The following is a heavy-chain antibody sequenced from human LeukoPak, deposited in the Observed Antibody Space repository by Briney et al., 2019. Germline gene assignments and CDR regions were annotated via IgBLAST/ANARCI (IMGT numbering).Heavy chain of an antibody. CDR3: ARRLYGSGSPLYYYYYYGMDV. D-gene: IGHD3-10*01. CDR1: GGTSSSYA. Sequence: SVKVSCKASGGTSSSYAISWVRQAPGQGLEWMGRIIPILGIANYAQKFQGRVTITADKSTSTAYMELSSLRSEDTAVYYCARRLYGSGSPLYYYYYYGMDVWGQGTTVTVSS. J-gene: IGHJ6*02. V-gene: IGHV1-69*04. CDR2: IIPILGIA.